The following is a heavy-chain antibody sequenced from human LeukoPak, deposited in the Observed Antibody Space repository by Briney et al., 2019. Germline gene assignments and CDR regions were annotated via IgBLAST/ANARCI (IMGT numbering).Heavy chain of an antibody. V-gene: IGHV1-2*06. CDR3: TRESGSYHGNDY. CDR2: INPNNGGT. CDR1: GYSFTGYC. D-gene: IGHD1-26*01. Sequence: ASVKVSCKASGYSFTGYCMHWVRQAPGQWLEWMGRINPNNGGTNYAQKFQGRVTMTGDTSISTAYMELSSLRSDDTAVYYCTRESGSYHGNDYWGQGTLVTVSS. J-gene: IGHJ4*02.